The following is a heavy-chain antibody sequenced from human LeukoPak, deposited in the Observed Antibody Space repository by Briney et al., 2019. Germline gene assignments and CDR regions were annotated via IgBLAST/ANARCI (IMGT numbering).Heavy chain of an antibody. CDR3: ARGDGRDGYKGRLDY. D-gene: IGHD5-24*01. CDR1: GGSFGGYY. V-gene: IGHV4-34*01. CDR2: INHSGST. J-gene: IGHJ4*02. Sequence: PSETLSLTCAVYGGSFGGYYWSWIRQPPGKGLEWIGEINHSGSTDYNPSLKSRLTISVDTSKNQFSLKMSSVTAADTAVYYRARGDGRDGYKGRLDYWGQGTLVTVSS.